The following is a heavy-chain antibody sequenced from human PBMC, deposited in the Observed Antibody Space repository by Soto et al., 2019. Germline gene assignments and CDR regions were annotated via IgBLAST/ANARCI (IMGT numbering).Heavy chain of an antibody. CDR3: ARRFGVVIWDDYGMDV. CDR1: GYTFTSYD. V-gene: IGHV1-8*01. D-gene: IGHD3-3*01. J-gene: IGHJ6*02. CDR2: MNPNSGNT. Sequence: GASVKVSCKASGYTFTSYDINWVRQATGQGLEWMGWMNPNSGNTGYAQKFQGRVTMTRNTSISTAYMELSSLRSEDTAVYYCARRFGVVIWDDYGMDVWGQGTTVTVSS.